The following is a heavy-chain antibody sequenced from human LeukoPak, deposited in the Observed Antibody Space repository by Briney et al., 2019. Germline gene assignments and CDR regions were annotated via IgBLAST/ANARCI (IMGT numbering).Heavy chain of an antibody. CDR1: GGSFSGYY. CDR3: ARVTGYMIEDYFDY. CDR2: INHSGST. V-gene: IGHV4-34*01. Sequence: SETLSLTCAVYGGSFSGYYWSWIRQSPGKGLEWIGEINHSGSTNYNPSLKSRVTISVDTSKNQFSLKLSSVTAADTAMYYCARVTGYMIEDYFDYWGQGTLVTVSS. D-gene: IGHD3-22*01. J-gene: IGHJ4*02.